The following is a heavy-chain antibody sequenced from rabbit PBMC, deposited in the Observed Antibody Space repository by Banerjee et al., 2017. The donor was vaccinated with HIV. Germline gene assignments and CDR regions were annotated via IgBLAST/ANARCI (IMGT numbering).Heavy chain of an antibody. Sequence: QQLVESGGGLVKPGASLTLTCKASGFSFSSGYYMCWVRQAPGKGLEWVACIFAGSSGITYYASWAKGRFTISKTSSTTVTLQMTSLTAADTATYFCARDLTGVTGWNFNLWGPGTLVTVS. CDR3: ARDLTGVTGWNFNL. D-gene: IGHD7-1*01. CDR2: IFAGSSGIT. V-gene: IGHV1S40*01. CDR1: GFSFSSGYY. J-gene: IGHJ4*01.